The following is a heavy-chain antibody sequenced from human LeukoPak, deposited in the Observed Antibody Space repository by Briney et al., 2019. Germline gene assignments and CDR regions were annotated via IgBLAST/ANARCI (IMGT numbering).Heavy chain of an antibody. J-gene: IGHJ1*01. CDR3: ARGSYDSSDFEYFHH. CDR2: INPNSGGT. V-gene: IGHV1-2*02. Sequence: ASVKVSCKASGYTFTGNYMHWVRQGPGQGLEWMGWINPNSGGTNYAQKFQGRVTMTRDTSIGTAYMELNRLRSDDTAVYYCARGSYDSSDFEYFHHWGQGTLVTVSS. CDR1: GYTFTGNY. D-gene: IGHD3-22*01.